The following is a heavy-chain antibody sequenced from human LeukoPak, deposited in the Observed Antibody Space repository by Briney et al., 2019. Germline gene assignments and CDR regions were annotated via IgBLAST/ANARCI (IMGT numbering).Heavy chain of an antibody. CDR1: GFTFSSYG. Sequence: GGTLRLSCAASGFTFSSYGMSWVRQAPGKGLEWVSALSGGGGSTYYADSVKGRFTISRDNSKNTLYLQMNSLRAEDTAVYYCAKDRNFYDSSGYYYGDYWGQGTLVTVSS. J-gene: IGHJ4*02. V-gene: IGHV3-23*01. CDR3: AKDRNFYDSSGYYYGDY. D-gene: IGHD3-22*01. CDR2: LSGGGGST.